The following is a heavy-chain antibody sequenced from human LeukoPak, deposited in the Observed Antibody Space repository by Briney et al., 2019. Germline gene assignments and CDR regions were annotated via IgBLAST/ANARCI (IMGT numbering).Heavy chain of an antibody. CDR3: ARINSSRWYDF. J-gene: IGHJ4*02. CDR2: INPNIGDT. D-gene: IGHD6-13*01. Sequence: GASVKVSCEASGYTFTGYYMHWVRQAPGQGLEWMGWINPNIGDTNYAQKFQGRVTMTRDTSISTAYMELSRLRFDDTAVYYCARINSSRWYDFWGQGTLVTVSS. CDR1: GYTFTGYY. V-gene: IGHV1-2*02.